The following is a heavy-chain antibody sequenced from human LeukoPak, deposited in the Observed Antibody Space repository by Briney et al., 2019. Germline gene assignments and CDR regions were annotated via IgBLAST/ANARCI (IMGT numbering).Heavy chain of an antibody. CDR3: SRGCTGSFDS. Sequence: GGSLRLSCATSGFTFRYYWVHWVRQVPGEGLVWVSHIHSDGTSTSYADSVKGRFTISRDNAKNMLFLQMNSLRAEDTAVYFCSRGCTGSFDSWGQGSLVIVSS. CDR1: GFTFRYYW. J-gene: IGHJ4*02. V-gene: IGHV3-74*01. CDR2: IHSDGTST. D-gene: IGHD2-2*01.